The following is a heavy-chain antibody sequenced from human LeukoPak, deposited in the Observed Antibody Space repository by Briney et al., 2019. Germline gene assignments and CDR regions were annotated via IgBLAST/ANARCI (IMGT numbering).Heavy chain of an antibody. D-gene: IGHD3-3*01. CDR2: IYSSGNT. V-gene: IGHV4-59*01. J-gene: IGHJ4*02. CDR3: ARGVVITGLDY. CDR1: GGFISSYY. Sequence: SETLSLTCTVSGGFISSYYWDWIRQTPGKGLEWIGSIYSSGNTNYNPSLKSRVTISVDTSKNQFSLMLTSVTAADTAVYYCARGVVITGLDYWGQGTLVTVSS.